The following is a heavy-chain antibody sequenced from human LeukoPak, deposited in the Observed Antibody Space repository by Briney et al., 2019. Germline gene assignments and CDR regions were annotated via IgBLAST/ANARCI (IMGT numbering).Heavy chain of an antibody. Sequence: GGSLRLSCAASGFTFSNFWMSWVRQGPGKGLEWVANIKQDGSEKYYVDSVKGRFTISRDNAKNSLYLQMNSLRADDTAVYYCARVSRWGLNHNPHFWGQGTLVTVSS. CDR1: GFTFSNFW. J-gene: IGHJ4*02. CDR2: IKQDGSEK. V-gene: IGHV3-7*03. CDR3: ARVSRWGLNHNPHF. D-gene: IGHD7-27*01.